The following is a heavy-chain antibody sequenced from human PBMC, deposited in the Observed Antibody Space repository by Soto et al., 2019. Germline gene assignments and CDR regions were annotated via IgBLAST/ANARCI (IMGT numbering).Heavy chain of an antibody. J-gene: IGHJ4*02. CDR3: ATSGYDHFDY. CDR1: GFTFSSYS. D-gene: IGHD5-12*01. V-gene: IGHV3-48*01. CDR2: ISSSSSTI. Sequence: GGSLRLSCAASGFTFSSYSMNWVRQAPGKGLEWVSYISSSSSTIYYADSVKGRFTISRDNAKNSLYLQMNSLRAEDTAVYYCATSGYDHFDYWGQGTLVTVSS.